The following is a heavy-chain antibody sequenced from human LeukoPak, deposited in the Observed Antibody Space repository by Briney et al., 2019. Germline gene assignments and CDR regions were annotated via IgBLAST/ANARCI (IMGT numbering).Heavy chain of an antibody. Sequence: SETLSLTCIVSGGSISSYYWSWIRQPPGKGLEWIGYIYYSGSTNYNPSLKSRVTISVDTSKNQFSLKLTSMTAADTAVYFCASTGPDTSGQYQAYWGQGTLVIVSS. D-gene: IGHD3-22*01. V-gene: IGHV4-59*12. CDR2: IYYSGST. J-gene: IGHJ4*02. CDR1: GGSISSYY. CDR3: ASTGPDTSGQYQAY.